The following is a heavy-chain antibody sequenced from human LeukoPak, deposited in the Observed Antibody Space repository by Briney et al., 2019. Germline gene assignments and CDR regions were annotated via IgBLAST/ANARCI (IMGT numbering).Heavy chain of an antibody. CDR1: GYTFTGYY. CDR2: INPNSGGT. CDR3: ARDSSPYCTNGVCFYSFDY. D-gene: IGHD2-8*01. V-gene: IGHV1-2*02. Sequence: ASVTVSCKASGYTFTGYYMHWVRQAPGQGLEWMGWINPNSGGTNYAQKFQGRVTMTRGTSISTAYMELSRLRSDDTAVYYCARDSSPYCTNGVCFYSFDYWGQGTLVTVSS. J-gene: IGHJ4*02.